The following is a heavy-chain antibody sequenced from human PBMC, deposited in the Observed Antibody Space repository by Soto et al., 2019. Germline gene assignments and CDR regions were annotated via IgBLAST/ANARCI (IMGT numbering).Heavy chain of an antibody. CDR1: GFTFSTHS. V-gene: IGHV3-48*01. D-gene: IGHD2-2*01. CDR3: VGEVGFQLIY. CDR2: ITSSGVTM. Sequence: GGSLRLSCAASGFTFSTHSMNWVRQAPGKGLEWISYITSSGVTMYADSVKGRFTISRGNAKNSLYLQMNSLGVDDTAVYFCVGEVGFQLIYWGQGTLVTVSS. J-gene: IGHJ4*02.